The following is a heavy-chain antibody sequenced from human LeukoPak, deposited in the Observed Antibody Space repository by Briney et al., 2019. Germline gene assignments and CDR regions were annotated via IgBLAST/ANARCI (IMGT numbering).Heavy chain of an antibody. Sequence: SETLSLTCTVSGGSLSSYYWSWIRQPPGKGLEWIGYIYYSGSTNYNPSLKSRVTISVDTPKNQFSLKLSSVTAADTAVYYCATTARIAAAGTSLNWFDPWGQGTLVTVSS. CDR2: IYYSGST. CDR1: GGSLSSYY. CDR3: ATTARIAAAGTSLNWFDP. D-gene: IGHD6-13*01. V-gene: IGHV4-59*01. J-gene: IGHJ5*02.